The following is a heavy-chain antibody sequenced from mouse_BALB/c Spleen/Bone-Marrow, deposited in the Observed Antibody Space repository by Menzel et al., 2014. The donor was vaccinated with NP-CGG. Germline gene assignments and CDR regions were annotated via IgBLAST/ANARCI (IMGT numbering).Heavy chain of an antibody. D-gene: IGHD2-1*01. V-gene: IGHV5-6-4*01. J-gene: IGHJ3*01. CDR3: TRDRYYGNSFAC. CDR1: GFTFSSYT. CDR2: ISSGGSYT. Sequence: EVQLVESGGGLVKPGGSLKLSCAASGFTFSSYTMSWIRQTPEKRLEWVATISSGGSYTYYPDSVKGRFTISRDNAKNTLYLQMISLKSEDTAMYYCTRDRYYGNSFACWGQGTLVTVSA.